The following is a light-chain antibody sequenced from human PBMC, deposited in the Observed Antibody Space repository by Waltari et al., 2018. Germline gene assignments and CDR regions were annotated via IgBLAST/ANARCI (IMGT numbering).Light chain of an antibody. CDR3: QQYNSFPWT. CDR2: KAS. Sequence: DIQMTQSPSTLSASVGDRVTITCLASQNINYWLAWYQQKPGKAPNLLIYKASSLESGVPSRFSGSGSGTEFTLTISSLQPGDFATYYCQQYNSFPWTFGQGTKVEIK. CDR1: QNINYW. J-gene: IGKJ1*01. V-gene: IGKV1-5*03.